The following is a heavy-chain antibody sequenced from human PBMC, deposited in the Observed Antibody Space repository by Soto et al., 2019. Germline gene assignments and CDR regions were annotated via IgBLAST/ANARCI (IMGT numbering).Heavy chain of an antibody. CDR2: IYYSGST. V-gene: IGHV4-39*01. CDR1: GGSISSSSYY. CDR3: ASRGYSYGATPRPFDY. D-gene: IGHD5-18*01. J-gene: IGHJ4*02. Sequence: SETLSLTCTVSGGSISSSSYYWGWIRQPPGKGLEWIGSIYYSGSTYYNPSLKSRVTISVDTSKNQFSLKLSSVTAADTAVYYCASRGYSYGATPRPFDYWGQGTLVTVSS.